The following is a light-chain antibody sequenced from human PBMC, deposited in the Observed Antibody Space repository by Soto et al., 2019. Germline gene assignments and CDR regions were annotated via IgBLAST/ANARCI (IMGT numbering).Light chain of an antibody. CDR3: QQYNSYSPWT. J-gene: IGKJ1*01. V-gene: IGKV1-5*03. CDR1: QRISSW. Sequence: SQMPQSPVALSASEGDRVTITCRASQRISSWLAWYQQKPGKAPKLLIYKASSLESGVPSRFSGSGSGTEFTLTISSLQPDDFAAHYCQQYNSYSPWTFGQGTKVDIK. CDR2: KAS.